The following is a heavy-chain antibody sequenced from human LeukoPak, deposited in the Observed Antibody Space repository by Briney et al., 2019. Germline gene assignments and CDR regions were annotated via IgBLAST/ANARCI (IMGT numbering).Heavy chain of an antibody. Sequence: PSETLSLTCTVSGGSISSYYWSWIRQPPGKGLEWIGYIYYSGSTNYNPSLKSRVTISVDTSKNQFSLKLSSVTAADTAVYYCARDNPDLLWFGEPGVPYENDNWFDPWGQGTLVTVSS. CDR3: ARDNPDLLWFGEPGVPYENDNWFDP. D-gene: IGHD3-10*01. CDR1: GGSISSYY. V-gene: IGHV4-59*12. CDR2: IYYSGST. J-gene: IGHJ5*02.